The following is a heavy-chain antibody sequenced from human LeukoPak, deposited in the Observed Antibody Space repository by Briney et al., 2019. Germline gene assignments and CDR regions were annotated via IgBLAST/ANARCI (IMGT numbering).Heavy chain of an antibody. V-gene: IGHV3-23*01. J-gene: IGHJ4*02. CDR2: ISSDSINI. CDR3: AKPGQWLVLYLDY. D-gene: IGHD6-19*01. CDR1: GFTFRTYT. Sequence: PGGSLRLSCAASGFTFRTYTMNWVRQAPGKGLEWVSYISSDSINIYYADSVKGRFTISRDNSKNTLYLQMNSLRAEDTAVYYCAKPGQWLVLYLDYWGQGTLVTVSS.